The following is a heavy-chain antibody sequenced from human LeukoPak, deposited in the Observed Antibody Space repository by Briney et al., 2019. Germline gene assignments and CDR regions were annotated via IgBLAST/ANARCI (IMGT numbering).Heavy chain of an antibody. CDR3: AKDRSRGLLWFGEAVYNWFDP. CDR1: RFTFSNYW. Sequence: PGGSLRLSCVASRFTFSNYWMSWVRQAPGKGLEWVANINQDGSKKVYADSMKGRFTISRDNAKNSLYLQMNSLRAEDTAVYYCAKDRSRGLLWFGEAVYNWFDPWGQGTLVTVSS. V-gene: IGHV3-7*03. D-gene: IGHD3-10*01. CDR2: INQDGSKK. J-gene: IGHJ5*02.